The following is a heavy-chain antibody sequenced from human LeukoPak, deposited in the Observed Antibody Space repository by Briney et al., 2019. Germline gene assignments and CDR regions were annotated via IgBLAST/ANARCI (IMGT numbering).Heavy chain of an antibody. CDR1: GYTFSSYA. CDR3: ARPTYSSSSWLSYYYYYYMDV. CDR2: INTNTGNP. Sequence: ASVKVSCKASGYTFSSYAMNWVRQAPGQGLEWMGWINTNTGNPTYAQGFTGRFVFPLDTSVSTAYLQISSLKGEDTAVYYCARPTYSSSSWLSYYYYYYMDVWGEGTTVTVSS. J-gene: IGHJ6*03. V-gene: IGHV7-4-1*02. D-gene: IGHD6-13*01.